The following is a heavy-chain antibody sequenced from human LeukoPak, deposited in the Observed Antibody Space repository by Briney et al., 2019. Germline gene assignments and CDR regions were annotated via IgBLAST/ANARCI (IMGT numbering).Heavy chain of an antibody. D-gene: IGHD5-24*01. CDR3: ARGAPRDGYNLHDY. Sequence: GASVKVSCKASGYTFTSYGISWVRQAPGQGLEWMGWISTYNGNTNHAQKLQGRVTMTTDTSTSTAYMELRSLRSDDTAVYYCARGAPRDGYNLHDYWGQGTLVTVSS. CDR2: ISTYNGNT. V-gene: IGHV1-18*01. J-gene: IGHJ4*02. CDR1: GYTFTSYG.